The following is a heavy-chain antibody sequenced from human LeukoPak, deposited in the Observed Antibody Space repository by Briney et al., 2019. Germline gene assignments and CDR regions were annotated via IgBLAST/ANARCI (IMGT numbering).Heavy chain of an antibody. CDR3: ASGHPLGIYCSSTSCHGLSAFDI. CDR2: ISSSSSYI. V-gene: IGHV3-21*01. D-gene: IGHD2-2*01. CDR1: GFTFSSYS. J-gene: IGHJ3*02. Sequence: KSGGSLRLSCAASGFTFSSYSMNWVRQAPGKGLEWVSSISSSSSYIYYADSVKGRFTISRDNAKNSLYLQMNSLRAEDTAVYYCASGHPLGIYCSSTSCHGLSAFDIWGQGTMVTVSS.